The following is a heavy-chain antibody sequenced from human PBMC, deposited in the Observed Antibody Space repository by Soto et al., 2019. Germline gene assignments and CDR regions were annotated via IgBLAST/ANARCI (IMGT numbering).Heavy chain of an antibody. Sequence: QVQLQQWGAGLLKPSETLSLTCAVYGGSFINHYWSWIRQPPGKGLEWIGEINHIGITNYNPSLKSRVTLSVDTFKKQFSLRLSSVAAADTAVYYCARGDMLIGSRNWFDPWGQGTLVTVSS. CDR3: ARGDMLIGSRNWFDP. V-gene: IGHV4-34*01. J-gene: IGHJ5*02. CDR2: INHIGIT. D-gene: IGHD3-9*01. CDR1: GGSFINHY.